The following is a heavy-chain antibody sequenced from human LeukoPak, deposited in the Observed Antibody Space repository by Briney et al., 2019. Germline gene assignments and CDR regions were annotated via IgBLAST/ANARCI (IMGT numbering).Heavy chain of an antibody. CDR2: ISSSGSIS. V-gene: IGHV3-11*04. CDR3: ARASGGSYYVDY. D-gene: IGHD1-26*01. CDR1: GFTFSDYY. J-gene: IGHJ4*02. Sequence: GGSLRLSCAASGFTFSDYYMSWIRQAPGKGLEWVSYISSSGSISYYADSVKGRFTISRDNAKNSLYLQNNSLRAEDTAVYYCARASGGSYYVDYWGQGTLVTVSS.